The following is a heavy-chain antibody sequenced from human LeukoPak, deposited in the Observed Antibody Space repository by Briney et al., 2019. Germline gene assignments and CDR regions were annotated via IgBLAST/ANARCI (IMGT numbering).Heavy chain of an antibody. D-gene: IGHD5-18*01. V-gene: IGHV3-30*04. CDR2: ISYDGSNK. J-gene: IGHJ4*02. Sequence: GGSLRLSCAAPGFTFSSYAMHWVRQAPGKGLEWVAVISYDGSNKYYADSVKGRFTISRDNSKNTLFLQMNSLRAEDTAVYFCARVGRGYSFKVYYFDYWGQGTLVTVSS. CDR1: GFTFSSYA. CDR3: ARVGRGYSFKVYYFDY.